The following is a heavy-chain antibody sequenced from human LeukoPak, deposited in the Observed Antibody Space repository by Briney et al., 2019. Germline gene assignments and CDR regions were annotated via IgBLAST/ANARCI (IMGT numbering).Heavy chain of an antibody. V-gene: IGHV3-21*01. D-gene: IGHD3-16*01. J-gene: IGHJ6*03. CDR3: ARGALGYMDV. CDR1: GFTFSSYS. CDR2: ISSSSSYI. Sequence: PGGSLRLSCAASGFTFSSYSMNWVRQAPGKGLEWVSSISSSSSYIYYADSVKGRFTISRDNAKNSLYLQVNSLRAEDTAVYYCARGALGYMDVWGKGTTVTISS.